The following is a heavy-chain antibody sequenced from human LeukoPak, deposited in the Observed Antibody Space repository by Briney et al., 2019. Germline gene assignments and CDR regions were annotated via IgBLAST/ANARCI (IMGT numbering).Heavy chain of an antibody. Sequence: PGTSLRLSCAASGFTFSTYWMNWVRQAPGKGLEWVSYISSSSSNIYYADSVKGRFTISRDNAKNSLYLQMNSLRDEDTAVYFCARVASTGYFDSDYWGQGTLVTVSS. V-gene: IGHV3-48*02. CDR2: ISSSSSNI. CDR3: ARVASTGYFDSDY. D-gene: IGHD3-22*01. CDR1: GFTFSTYW. J-gene: IGHJ4*02.